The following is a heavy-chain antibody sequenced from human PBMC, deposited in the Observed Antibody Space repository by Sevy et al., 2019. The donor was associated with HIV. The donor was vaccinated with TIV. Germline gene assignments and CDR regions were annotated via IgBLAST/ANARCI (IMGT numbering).Heavy chain of an antibody. Sequence: ASVKVSCKVPRYTLSEVSMHWVRQAPGKGLEWMGGLVPEDGEIDYAQKFQGRVTVAEDTLTDTAYLEVTNLRSEYNATYFCVIGDAPRLTGSGTRLKDQSQNYFEFWGQGTLGTVSS. D-gene: IGHD3-16*02. CDR3: VIGDAPRLTGSGTRLKDQSQNYFEF. CDR2: LVPEDGEI. J-gene: IGHJ4*02. CDR1: RYTLSEVS. V-gene: IGHV1-24*01.